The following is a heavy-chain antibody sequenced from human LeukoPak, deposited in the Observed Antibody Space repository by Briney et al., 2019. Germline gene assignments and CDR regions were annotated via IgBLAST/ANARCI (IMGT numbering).Heavy chain of an antibody. CDR2: ISGSGVMT. CDR3: AKDRSIGTYYTFDH. CDR1: GFTFSDYA. Sequence: QPGGPLRLSCAASGFTFSDYAMTWVRQAPGKGLEWVATISGSGVMTYYADSVKGRFTVSGDNSKNTLYLQMSSLTAADTAVYYCAKDRSIGTYYTFDHWGQGTLVTVSS. V-gene: IGHV3-23*01. D-gene: IGHD1-26*01. J-gene: IGHJ4*02.